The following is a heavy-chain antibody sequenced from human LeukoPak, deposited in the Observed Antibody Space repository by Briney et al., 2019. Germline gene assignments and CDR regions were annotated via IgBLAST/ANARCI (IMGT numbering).Heavy chain of an antibody. J-gene: IGHJ4*02. CDR2: ISGSGGST. V-gene: IGHV3-23*01. D-gene: IGHD5-12*01. CDR1: GFTFSSYA. Sequence: GGSLRLSCAASGFTFSSYAMSWVRQAPGKGLEWVSAISGSGGSTYYADSVKGRFPISRDNSKNTLYLQMNSLRAEDTAVYYCAKDPDIVATIPPDYWGQGTLVTVSS. CDR3: AKDPDIVATIPPDY.